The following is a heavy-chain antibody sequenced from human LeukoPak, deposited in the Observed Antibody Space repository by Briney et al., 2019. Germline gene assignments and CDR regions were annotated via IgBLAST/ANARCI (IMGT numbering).Heavy chain of an antibody. V-gene: IGHV1-46*01. CDR2: IYPRDGST. CDR3: ARDQEGFDY. CDR1: GYTFTSNY. Sequence: VASVTVSCTASGYTFTSNYIHWVRQAPGQGLEWMGMIYPRDGSTSYAQKSQGRVTVTRDTSTSTVHMELSGLRSEDTAVYYCARDQEGFDYWGQGTLVTVSS. J-gene: IGHJ4*02.